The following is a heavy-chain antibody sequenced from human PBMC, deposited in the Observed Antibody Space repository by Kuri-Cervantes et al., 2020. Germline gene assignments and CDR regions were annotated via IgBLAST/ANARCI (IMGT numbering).Heavy chain of an antibody. Sequence: GESLKISCAASGFTFSSYSMNWVRQAPGKGLEWVSSISSSSGYIYYADSVKGRFTISRENAKNSLYLQMNSLRAGDTAVYYCARGGDGPNWNYAGFDPWGQGTLVTVSS. CDR3: ARGGDGPNWNYAGFDP. D-gene: IGHD1-7*01. CDR2: ISSSSGYI. J-gene: IGHJ5*02. V-gene: IGHV3-21*01. CDR1: GFTFSSYS.